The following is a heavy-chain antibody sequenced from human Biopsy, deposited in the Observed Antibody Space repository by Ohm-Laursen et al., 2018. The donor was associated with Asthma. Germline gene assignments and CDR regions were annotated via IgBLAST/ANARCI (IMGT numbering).Heavy chain of an antibody. CDR3: ARASVAASSNWFDP. CDR1: GASIKTDDHY. J-gene: IGHJ5*02. Sequence: SKTLSLTCTVSGASIKTDDHYWSWLRQPPGKGLEWFGFIHYSGSTSYNPSLKGGVTISVDTSKNQFSLKLSSVTAADTAVYYCARASVAASSNWFDPWGQGTLVTVSS. D-gene: IGHD6-19*01. V-gene: IGHV4-30-4*01. CDR2: IHYSGST.